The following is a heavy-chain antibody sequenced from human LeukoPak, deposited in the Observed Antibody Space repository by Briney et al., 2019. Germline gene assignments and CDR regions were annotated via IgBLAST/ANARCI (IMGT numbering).Heavy chain of an antibody. J-gene: IGHJ4*02. V-gene: IGHV1-18*01. D-gene: IGHD3-22*01. CDR2: ISAYNGNT. CDR3: ARDRDTMIVVERGIFDY. CDR1: GYTFTSYG. Sequence: GSSVKVSCKASGYTFTSYGISWVGQAPGQGLEGMGWISAYNGNTNYAQKLQGRVTMTTDTSTSTAYMELRSLRSDDTAVYYCARDRDTMIVVERGIFDYWSQGTLVTVSS.